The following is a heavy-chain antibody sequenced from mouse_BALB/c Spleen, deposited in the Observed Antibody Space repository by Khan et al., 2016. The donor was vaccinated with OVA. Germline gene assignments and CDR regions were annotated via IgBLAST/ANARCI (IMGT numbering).Heavy chain of an antibody. CDR1: GFSLTDYG. D-gene: IGHD2-10*02. CDR3: AKGVWSYYFALDY. J-gene: IGHJ4*01. V-gene: IGHV2-6-5*01. Sequence: QVQLKESGPGLVAPSQSLSITCTVSGFSLTDYGVSWIRQPPGKGLEWLGVIWGGGSTYYNSALTSRLSISKDNSKSQVFLKMNGMKTDDTAMYFCAKGVWSYYFALDYWGQGTSRTVSS. CDR2: IWGGGST.